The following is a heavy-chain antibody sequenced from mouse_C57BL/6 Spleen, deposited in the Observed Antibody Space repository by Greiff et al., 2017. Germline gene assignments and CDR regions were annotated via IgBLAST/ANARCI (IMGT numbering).Heavy chain of an antibody. CDR3: ARGDWDGY. CDR2: IDPSDSYT. D-gene: IGHD4-1*01. V-gene: IGHV1-69*01. CDR1: GYTFTSYW. J-gene: IGHJ2*01. Sequence: VQLQQPGAELVMPGASVKLSCKASGYTFTSYWMHWVKQRPGQGLEWIGEIDPSDSYTNYNQKFKGKSTLTVDKSSSTAYMQLSSLTSEDSAVYYCARGDWDGYWGQGTTLTVSS.